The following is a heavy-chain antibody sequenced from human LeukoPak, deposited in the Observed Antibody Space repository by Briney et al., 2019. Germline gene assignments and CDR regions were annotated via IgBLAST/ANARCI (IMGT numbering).Heavy chain of an antibody. CDR2: IYYSGST. Sequence: SETLSLTCTVSGGSISSSSYYRGWIRQPPGKGLEWIGSIYYSGSTYYNPSLKSRVTISVDTSKNQFSLKLSSVTAADTAVYYCARLGYYYDSSGYPADYWGQGTLVTVSS. V-gene: IGHV4-39*01. CDR1: GGSISSSSYY. D-gene: IGHD3-22*01. J-gene: IGHJ4*02. CDR3: ARLGYYYDSSGYPADY.